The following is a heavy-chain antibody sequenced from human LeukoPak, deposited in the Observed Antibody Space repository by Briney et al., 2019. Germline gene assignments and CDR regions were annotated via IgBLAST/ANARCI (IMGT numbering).Heavy chain of an antibody. CDR1: GFTFSSYG. Sequence: AGSLRLSCAASGFTFSSYGMHWVRQAPAKGLGRVAVISYDASNKNYADSVKGRFTISRDNSKNKLYLQMNSLRAEDTAVYYCAKDLPPPWPGIAVAGNFDYWGQGTLVTVSS. J-gene: IGHJ4*02. CDR3: AKDLPPPWPGIAVAGNFDY. V-gene: IGHV3-30*18. D-gene: IGHD6-19*01. CDR2: ISYDASNK.